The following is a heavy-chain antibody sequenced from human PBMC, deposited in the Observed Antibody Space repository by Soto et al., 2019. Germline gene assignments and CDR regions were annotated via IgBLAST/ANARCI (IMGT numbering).Heavy chain of an antibody. CDR3: ARGQRFSAWFDP. CDR2: IYRSGST. D-gene: IGHD3-3*01. CDR1: GGTIGGYY. Sequence: SETVSLTCTVTGGTIGGYYWTWIRQSAGGGLEWIGLIYRSGSTNYNPSLKSRVTISLDTSMNHFSLRLSSVTAADTAVYYCARGQRFSAWFDPWGQGTSVTVS. V-gene: IGHV4-4*07. J-gene: IGHJ5*02.